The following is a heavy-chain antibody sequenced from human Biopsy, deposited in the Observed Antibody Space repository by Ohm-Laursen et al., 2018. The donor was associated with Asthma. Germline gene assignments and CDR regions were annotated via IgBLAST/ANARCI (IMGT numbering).Heavy chain of an antibody. Sequence: DSLRLSCKASGYTFSDSWIGWVRQMPGKGLEWMGIIFAANSETKYSPSFQGQVTISANMSISTAFLQWSSLKASDTAIYYCARFIDGTFFVDYWGQGTLVTVSS. CDR1: GYTFSDSW. D-gene: IGHD1-7*01. CDR3: ARFIDGTFFVDY. J-gene: IGHJ4*02. CDR2: IFAANSET. V-gene: IGHV5-51*01.